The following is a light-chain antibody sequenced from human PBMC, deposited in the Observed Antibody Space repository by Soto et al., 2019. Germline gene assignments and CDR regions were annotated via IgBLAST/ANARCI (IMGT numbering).Light chain of an antibody. V-gene: IGLV2-11*01. CDR2: DVS. CDR3: SSFAGSYTHV. CDR1: NSDVGAYNY. Sequence: QSALTQPRSVSGSPGQAVTFSCTGTNSDVGAYNYVSWYRQHPDKAPKLIIYDVSKRPSGVPDRFSGSKSGNTASLTISGLQAEDEADYFCSSFAGSYTHVFGTGTKVTVL. J-gene: IGLJ1*01.